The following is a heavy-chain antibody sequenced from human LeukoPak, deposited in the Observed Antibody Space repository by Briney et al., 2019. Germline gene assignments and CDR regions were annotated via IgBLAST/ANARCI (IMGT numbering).Heavy chain of an antibody. CDR3: TTEGSGSYFDY. CDR1: GFTFSDEY. Sequence: GGSLRLSCAASGFTFSDEYMSWIRQAPGKGLEWVGRIKSKTDGGTTDYAAPVKGRFTISRDDSKNTLYLQMNSLKTEDTAVYYCTTEGSGSYFDYWGQGTLVTVSS. J-gene: IGHJ4*02. D-gene: IGHD1-26*01. V-gene: IGHV3-15*01. CDR2: IKSKTDGGTT.